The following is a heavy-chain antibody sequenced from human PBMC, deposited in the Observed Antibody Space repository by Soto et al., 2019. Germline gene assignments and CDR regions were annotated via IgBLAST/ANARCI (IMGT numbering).Heavy chain of an antibody. CDR2: VSSDGNNK. J-gene: IGHJ5*02. Sequence: QEHLVESGGGVVQAGTSLRLSCAASGFRFNNYGMHWVRQAPGKGLEWVAFVSSDGNNKYYADSVKGRFTISRDNSKSTMFMQVDSLRVDDTAIYYCAKDRVIQLLPSSPDPWGQGTLVTVSS. D-gene: IGHD2-2*01. CDR3: AKDRVIQLLPSSPDP. V-gene: IGHV3-30*18. CDR1: GFRFNNYG.